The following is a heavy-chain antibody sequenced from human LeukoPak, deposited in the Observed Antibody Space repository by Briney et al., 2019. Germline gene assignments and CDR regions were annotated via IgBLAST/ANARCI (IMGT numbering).Heavy chain of an antibody. V-gene: IGHV3-30*18. D-gene: IGHD2-2*01. CDR3: AKDSLIVVVPAAPGH. J-gene: IGHJ1*01. Sequence: GGSLRLSCAASGFTFSSYGMHWVRQAPGKGLEGVAVLSYDGSNKYYADSVKGRFSISRDNSKNTLYLQMNSLRADDTAVYYCAKDSLIVVVPAAPGHWGQGTLVTVSS. CDR1: GFTFSSYG. CDR2: LSYDGSNK.